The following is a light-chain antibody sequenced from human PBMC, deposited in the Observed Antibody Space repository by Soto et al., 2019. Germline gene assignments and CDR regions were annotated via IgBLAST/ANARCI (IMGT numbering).Light chain of an antibody. CDR3: QQYATSPSIT. Sequence: EIVLTQSPSTLSLSPGERATLSCRASQSVSSNYLAWYQQQPGQAPRLLIYGASSRATGIPDRFSGSGSGTDFTLTISRLEPEDFTVYYCQQYATSPSITFG. J-gene: IGKJ5*01. CDR1: QSVSSNY. V-gene: IGKV3-20*01. CDR2: GAS.